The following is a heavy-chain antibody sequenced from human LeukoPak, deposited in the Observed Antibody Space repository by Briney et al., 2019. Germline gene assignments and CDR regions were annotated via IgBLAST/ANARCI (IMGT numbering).Heavy chain of an antibody. CDR1: GFTVSSNY. D-gene: IGHD2-2*01. V-gene: IGHV3-53*01. Sequence: GGSLRLSCAASGFTVSSNYMSWVRQAPGKGLEWVSVIYSGGSTYYADSVKGRFTISRDNSKNTLYLQMNSLRAEDTAVYYCARDYRTCSSTSCPYYYYYGMDVWGKGITVTVSS. J-gene: IGHJ6*04. CDR2: IYSGGST. CDR3: ARDYRTCSSTSCPYYYYYGMDV.